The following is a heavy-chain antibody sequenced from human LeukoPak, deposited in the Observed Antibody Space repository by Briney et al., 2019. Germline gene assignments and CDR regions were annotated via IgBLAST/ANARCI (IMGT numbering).Heavy chain of an antibody. Sequence: ASVKVSCKASGYTSTGYYMHWVRQAPGQGLEWMGWINPNSGGTNYAQKFQGWVTMTRDTSISTAYMELSRLRSDDTAVYYCARAGDIVVDAFDIWGQGTMVTVSS. J-gene: IGHJ3*02. CDR1: GYTSTGYY. D-gene: IGHD2-15*01. CDR2: INPNSGGT. CDR3: ARAGDIVVDAFDI. V-gene: IGHV1-2*04.